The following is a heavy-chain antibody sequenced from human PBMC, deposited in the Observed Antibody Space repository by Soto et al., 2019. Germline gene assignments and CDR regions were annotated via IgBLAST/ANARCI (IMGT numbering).Heavy chain of an antibody. CDR3: ARFGSPSLLLGELAPYDFDY. CDR1: GGSISSDNW. V-gene: IGHV4-4*02. D-gene: IGHD3-16*01. J-gene: IGHJ4*02. CDR2: IYHTGIT. Sequence: QVQLQESGPGLVRPSGTLSLTCAVSGGSISSDNWWGWVRQPPGKGLEWIGEIYHTGITNYNPSLKSRVIMSVDKSKNQFSLRLTSVTAADTAVFYCARFGSPSLLLGELAPYDFDYWGQGILVTVSS.